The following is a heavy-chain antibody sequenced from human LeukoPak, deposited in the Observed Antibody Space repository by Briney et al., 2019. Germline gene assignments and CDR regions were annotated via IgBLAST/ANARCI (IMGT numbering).Heavy chain of an antibody. CDR2: IIPIFGTA. J-gene: IGHJ3*02. D-gene: IGHD5-18*01. CDR1: GGTLSSYA. V-gene: IGHV1-69*06. CDR3: ARDMVDIAMPRSAFDI. Sequence: SVNVSCQPSGGTLSSYAISWVRPAAGQGLEWMEGIIPIFGTANYAQKFQDRVTITADKSTSTAYMELSSLRSEDTAVYYCARDMVDIAMPRSAFDIWGQGTMVTVSS.